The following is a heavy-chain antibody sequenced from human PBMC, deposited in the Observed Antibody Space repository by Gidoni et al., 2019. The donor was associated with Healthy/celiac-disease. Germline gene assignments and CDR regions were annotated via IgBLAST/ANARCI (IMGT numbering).Heavy chain of an antibody. CDR2: ISSSSSTI. J-gene: IGHJ4*02. V-gene: IGHV3-48*02. D-gene: IGHD3-9*01. Sequence: EVQLVESGGGLVQPGGSLRLSCAASGLTFSSYSMNWVRQAPGKGLAWVSYISSSSSTIYYADSVKGRFTISRDNAKNSLYLQMNSLRDEDTAVYYCARDRGILTGYSNDYWGQGTLVTVSS. CDR3: ARDRGILTGYSNDY. CDR1: GLTFSSYS.